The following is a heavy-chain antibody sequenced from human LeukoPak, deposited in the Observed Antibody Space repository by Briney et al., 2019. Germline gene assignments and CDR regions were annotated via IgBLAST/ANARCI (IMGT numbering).Heavy chain of an antibody. D-gene: IGHD6-6*01. CDR3: AKGPSSIAAPWYFDY. CDR2: ISGSGGST. V-gene: IGHV3-23*01. J-gene: IGHJ4*02. Sequence: GGSLRLSCAASGFTFDDYAMSWVRQAPGKGLEWVSAISGSGGSTYYADSVKGRFTISRDNSKNTLYLQMNSLRAEDTAVYYCAKGPSSIAAPWYFDYWGQGTLVTVSS. CDR1: GFTFDDYA.